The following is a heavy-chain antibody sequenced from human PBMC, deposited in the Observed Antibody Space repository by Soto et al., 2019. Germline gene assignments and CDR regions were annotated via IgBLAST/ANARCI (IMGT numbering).Heavy chain of an antibody. Sequence: ASVKVSCKASGYTFTSYGISWVRQAPGQGLEWMGWISAYNGNTNFAQKLQGRVTMTTDTSTSTAYMELRSLRSDDTAVYFCARFDILTGYWSFDYWGQGTLVTVSS. J-gene: IGHJ4*02. CDR2: ISAYNGNT. CDR1: GYTFTSYG. D-gene: IGHD3-9*01. V-gene: IGHV1-18*01. CDR3: ARFDILTGYWSFDY.